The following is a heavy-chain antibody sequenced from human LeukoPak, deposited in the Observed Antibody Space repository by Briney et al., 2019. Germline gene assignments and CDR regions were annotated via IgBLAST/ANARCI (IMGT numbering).Heavy chain of an antibody. CDR3: ATQVPANGGNWFDP. V-gene: IGHV1-69*05. CDR1: GGTFSSYA. Sequence: VASVKVSCKASGGTFSSYAISWVRQAPGQGLEWMGGIIPIFGTANYAQKFQGRVTITTDESTSTAYMELSSLRSEDTAVYYCATQVPANGGNWFDPWGQGTLVTVSS. CDR2: IIPIFGTA. D-gene: IGHD2-2*01. J-gene: IGHJ5*02.